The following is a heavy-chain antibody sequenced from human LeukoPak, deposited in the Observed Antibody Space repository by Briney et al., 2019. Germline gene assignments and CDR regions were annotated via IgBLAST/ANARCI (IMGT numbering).Heavy chain of an antibody. Sequence: PSETLSLTCAVYGGSFSSYYWGWIRQPPGKGLEWIGSIYYSGSTYYNPSLKSRVTISVDTSKNQFSLKLSSVTAADTAVYYCARHGWYGYYFDYWGQGTLVTVSS. D-gene: IGHD6-19*01. V-gene: IGHV4-39*01. CDR1: GGSFSSYY. CDR3: ARHGWYGYYFDY. CDR2: IYYSGST. J-gene: IGHJ4*02.